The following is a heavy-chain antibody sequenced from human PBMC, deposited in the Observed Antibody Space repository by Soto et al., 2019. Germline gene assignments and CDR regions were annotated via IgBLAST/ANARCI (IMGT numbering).Heavy chain of an antibody. CDR1: GFTFSSYA. CDR3: ARDPRPPPYIVRGVIMGYFDY. Sequence: QVQLVESGGGVVQPGRSLRLSCAASGFTFSSYAMHWVRQAPGKGLEWVAVISYDGRNKYYADSVKGRFTISRDNSTTTLYLQMNSRRSEDTAVYSCARDPRPPPYIVRGVIMGYFDYWGQGTLVTVSS. D-gene: IGHD3-10*01. V-gene: IGHV3-30*04. J-gene: IGHJ4*02. CDR2: ISYDGRNK.